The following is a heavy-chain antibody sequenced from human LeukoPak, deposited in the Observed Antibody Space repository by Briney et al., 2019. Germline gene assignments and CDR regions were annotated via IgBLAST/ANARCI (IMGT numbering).Heavy chain of an antibody. J-gene: IGHJ4*02. CDR1: GFTFSDHG. D-gene: IGHD3-10*01. CDR2: ISPSGDIT. Sequence: GGSLRLSCAASGFTFSDHGMNWVRQAPGKGLEWVSGISPSGDITYYADSVKGRFTISRDNSKNTLYLEVISLTAEDTAVYYCAKDDAWLRFGEWSQGTLVTVSS. V-gene: IGHV3-23*01. CDR3: AKDDAWLRFGE.